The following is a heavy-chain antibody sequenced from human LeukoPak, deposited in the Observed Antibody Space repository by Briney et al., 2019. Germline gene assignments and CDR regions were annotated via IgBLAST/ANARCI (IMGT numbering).Heavy chain of an antibody. J-gene: IGHJ4*02. CDR3: ARDCRYDYDSSGCVDY. V-gene: IGHV3-21*01. CDR1: GFTFSSYS. CDR2: ISSSSSYI. Sequence: PGGSLRLSCAASGFTFSSYSMSWVRQAPGKGLEWVSSISSSSSYIYYADSVKGRFTISRDNAKNSLYLQMNSLRAEDTAVYYCARDCRYDYDSSGCVDYWGQGTLVTVSS. D-gene: IGHD3-22*01.